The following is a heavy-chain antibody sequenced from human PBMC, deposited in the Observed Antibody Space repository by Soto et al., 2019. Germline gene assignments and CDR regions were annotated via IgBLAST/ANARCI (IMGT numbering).Heavy chain of an antibody. Sequence: SETLSLTCSVSGDSMSSYYWSWIRQSAEKGLEWIGRISATGTTSYIPSLKSRITLSVDTSKNQFSLNLKFVTAADTAVYFCAGEQSGAANFRGQGTLVTVSS. CDR3: AGEQSGAANF. CDR1: GDSMSSYY. D-gene: IGHD2-15*01. V-gene: IGHV4-4*07. CDR2: ISATGTT. J-gene: IGHJ4*03.